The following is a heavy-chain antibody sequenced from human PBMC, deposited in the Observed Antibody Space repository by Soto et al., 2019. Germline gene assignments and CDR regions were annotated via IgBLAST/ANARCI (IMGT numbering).Heavy chain of an antibody. J-gene: IGHJ4*02. CDR2: INSDGSST. Sequence: EVQLVESGGGLVQPGGSLRLSCAASGFTFSSYWMHWVRQAPGKGLVWVSRINSDGSSTSYADSVKGRFTISRDNAKNTLYLQMNSLRAEDTAVYYCERDRRDYFWGSYRSTLDYWGQGTLVTVSS. CDR1: GFTFSSYW. CDR3: ERDRRDYFWGSYRSTLDY. V-gene: IGHV3-74*01. D-gene: IGHD3-16*02.